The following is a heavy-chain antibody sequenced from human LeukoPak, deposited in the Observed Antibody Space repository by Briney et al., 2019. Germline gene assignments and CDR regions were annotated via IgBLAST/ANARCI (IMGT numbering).Heavy chain of an antibody. J-gene: IGHJ4*02. Sequence: ASVKVSCKASGDTFTSYYMHWVRQAPGQGLEWMGIINPNSGGTNYAQKFQGRVTMTRDTSISTAYMELSRLRSDDTAVYYCARDYYDSSGYFYWGQGTLVTVSS. CDR2: INPNSGGT. D-gene: IGHD3-22*01. CDR3: ARDYYDSSGYFY. V-gene: IGHV1-2*02. CDR1: GDTFTSYY.